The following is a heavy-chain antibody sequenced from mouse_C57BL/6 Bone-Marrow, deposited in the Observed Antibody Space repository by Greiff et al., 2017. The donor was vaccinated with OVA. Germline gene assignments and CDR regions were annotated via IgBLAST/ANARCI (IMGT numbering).Heavy chain of an antibody. D-gene: IGHD1-1*01. Sequence: VQLQQPGAELVMPGASVKLSCKASGYTFTSYWMHWVKQRPGQGLEWIGEIDPSDSYTNYNQKFTGKSTLTVDKSSSTAYMQLSSLTSEDSAVDYCARDGGPWFAYWGQGTLVTVSA. CDR3: ARDGGPWFAY. CDR1: GYTFTSYW. V-gene: IGHV1-69*01. CDR2: IDPSDSYT. J-gene: IGHJ3*01.